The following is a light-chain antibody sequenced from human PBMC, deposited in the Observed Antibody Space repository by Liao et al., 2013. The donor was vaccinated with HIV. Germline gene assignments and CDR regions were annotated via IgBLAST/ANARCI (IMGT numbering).Light chain of an antibody. Sequence: SYELTQPPSVSVSPGQTTSITCSGDKLGDKYACWYQQKPGQSPVVVIYQDTKRPSGIPERFSGSNSGNTATLTISGTQAMDEADYYCQAWDSISYVVFGGGTKLTVL. CDR1: KLGDKY. V-gene: IGLV3-1*01. J-gene: IGLJ2*01. CDR2: QDT. CDR3: QAWDSISYVV.